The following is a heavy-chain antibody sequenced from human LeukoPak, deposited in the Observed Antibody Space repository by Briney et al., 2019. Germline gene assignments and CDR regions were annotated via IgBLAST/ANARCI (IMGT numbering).Heavy chain of an antibody. CDR3: ARGRRWLQAESPKDY. J-gene: IGHJ4*02. CDR1: GFTFSSNY. V-gene: IGHV3-53*01. CDR2: IYSGGST. D-gene: IGHD5-24*01. Sequence: QSGGSLRLSCAASGFTFSSNYMSWVRQAPGKGLEWVSLIYSGGSTYYADSVKGRFTISRDNSKNTLYLQMNSLRAEDTAVYYCARGRRWLQAESPKDYWGQGTLVTVSS.